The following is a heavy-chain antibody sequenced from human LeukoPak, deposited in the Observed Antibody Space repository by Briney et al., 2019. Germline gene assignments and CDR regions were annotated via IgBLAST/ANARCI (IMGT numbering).Heavy chain of an antibody. D-gene: IGHD6-6*01. J-gene: IGHJ4*02. V-gene: IGHV1-2*02. CDR2: INPNSGGT. CDR3: ARELPASYSSSSHFDY. Sequence: ASVKVSCKASGYTFTGYYMHWVRQAPGQGLEWMGWINPNSGGTNYAQKFQGRVTMTRDTFISTAYMELSRLRSDDTAVYYCARELPASYSSSSHFDYWGQGTLVTVSS. CDR1: GYTFTGYY.